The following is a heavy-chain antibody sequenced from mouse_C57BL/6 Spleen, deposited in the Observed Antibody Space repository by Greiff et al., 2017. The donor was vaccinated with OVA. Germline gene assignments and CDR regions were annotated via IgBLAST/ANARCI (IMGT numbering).Heavy chain of an antibody. CDR3: TRDTTVVPNYFDD. V-gene: IGHV1-15*01. CDR1: GYTFTDYE. J-gene: IGHJ2*01. CDR2: IDPETGGT. D-gene: IGHD1-1*01. Sequence: QVQLQQSGAELVRPGASVTLSCKASGYTFTDYEMHWVKQTPVHGLEWIGAIDPETGGTAYNQKFKGKAILTADKSSSTAYMELRSLTSEDSAVYYCTRDTTVVPNYFDDWGQGTTLTVSS.